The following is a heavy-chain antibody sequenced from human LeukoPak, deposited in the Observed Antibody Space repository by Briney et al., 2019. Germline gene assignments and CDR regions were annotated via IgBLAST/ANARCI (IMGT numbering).Heavy chain of an antibody. Sequence: SETLSLTCTVSGGSISSSSCYWGWIRQPPGKGLEWIGSIYYSGSTYYNPSLKSRVTMSVDTSKNQFSLKLSSVTAAETAVYYCARPRYGSGSLYIDYWGQGTLVTVSS. CDR2: IYYSGST. V-gene: IGHV4-39*01. CDR1: GGSISSSSCY. J-gene: IGHJ4*02. D-gene: IGHD3-10*01. CDR3: ARPRYGSGSLYIDY.